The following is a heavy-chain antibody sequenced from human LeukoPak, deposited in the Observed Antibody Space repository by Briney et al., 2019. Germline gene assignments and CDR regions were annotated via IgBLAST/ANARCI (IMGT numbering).Heavy chain of an antibody. D-gene: IGHD5/OR15-5a*01. CDR2: IYYSGST. J-gene: IGHJ4*02. CDR1: GGSISSGGYY. CDR3: ARGPLPYYFDY. V-gene: IGHV4-31*03. Sequence: SETLSLTCTVSGGSISSGGYYWSWVRQHPGKGLEWIGYIYYSGSTYYNPSLKSRVTISVYTSKNQFSLKLSSVTAAETAVYYCARGPLPYYFDYWGQGTLVTVSS.